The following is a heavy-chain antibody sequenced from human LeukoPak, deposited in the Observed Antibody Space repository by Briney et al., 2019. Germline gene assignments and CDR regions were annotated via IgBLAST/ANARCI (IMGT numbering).Heavy chain of an antibody. CDR2: VSSSSSYI. Sequence: GGSLRLSCAASGFTFSSYSMNWVRQAPGKGLEWVSSVSSSSSYIYYADSVKGRFTISRDNAKNSLYLQMNSLRAEDTAVYYCARVSGDGHFDYWGQGTLVTVSS. CDR1: GFTFSSYS. D-gene: IGHD2-21*02. CDR3: ARVSGDGHFDY. J-gene: IGHJ4*02. V-gene: IGHV3-21*01.